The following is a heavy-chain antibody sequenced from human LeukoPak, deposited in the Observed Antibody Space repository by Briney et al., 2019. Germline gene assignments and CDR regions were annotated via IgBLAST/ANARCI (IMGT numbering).Heavy chain of an antibody. V-gene: IGHV4-30-2*01. CDR1: GGSISSGGYS. Sequence: SQTLSLTCAVSGGSISSGGYSWSWIRQPPGKGLEWIGYIYHSGSTYYNPSLKSRVTISVDRSKNQFSLKLSSVTAADTAVYYCARLNTYSNYVFDYWGQGTLSPSPQ. D-gene: IGHD4-11*01. J-gene: IGHJ4*02. CDR3: ARLNTYSNYVFDY. CDR2: IYHSGST.